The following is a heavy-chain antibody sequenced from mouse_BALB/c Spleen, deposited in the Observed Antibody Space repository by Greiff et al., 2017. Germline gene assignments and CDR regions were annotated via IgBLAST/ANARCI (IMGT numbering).Heavy chain of an antibody. J-gene: IGHJ3*01. CDR2: ISSGGST. CDR1: GFTFSSYA. Sequence: EVQRVESGGGLVKPGGSLKLSCAASGFTFSSYAMSWVRQTPEKRLEWVASISSGGSTYYPDSVKGRFTISRDNARNILYLQMSSLRSEDTAMYYCARSPYGYDRDFAYWGQGTLDTVSA. V-gene: IGHV5-6-5*01. CDR3: ARSPYGYDRDFAY. D-gene: IGHD2-2*01.